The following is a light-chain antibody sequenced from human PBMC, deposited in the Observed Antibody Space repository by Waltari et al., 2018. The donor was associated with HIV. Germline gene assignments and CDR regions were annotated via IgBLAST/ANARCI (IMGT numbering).Light chain of an antibody. Sequence: QSLLTQPPSASGTPGQRVTISRSGSRSNIGSNYVYWYQQLPGTAPKLLIYRNNQRPSGVPDRFSGSKSGTSASLAISGLRSEDEADYYCATWDDSLSVVVFGGGTKLTVL. J-gene: IGLJ2*01. CDR1: RSNIGSNY. CDR3: ATWDDSLSVVV. CDR2: RNN. V-gene: IGLV1-47*01.